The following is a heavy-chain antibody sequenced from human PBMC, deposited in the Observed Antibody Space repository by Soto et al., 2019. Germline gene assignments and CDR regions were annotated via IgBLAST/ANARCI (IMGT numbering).Heavy chain of an antibody. CDR2: IKSKTDGGTT. J-gene: IGHJ6*02. D-gene: IGHD3-3*01. Sequence: PGGSLRLSCAASGFIFSDHYLDWVRQAPGKGLEWVGRIKSKTDGGTTDYATPVKGRFTISRDDSKNTLYLQMNSLKTEDTAVYYCTTLSITIFGVVLMDVWGQGTTVTVSS. CDR3: TTLSITIFGVVLMDV. CDR1: GFIFSDHY. V-gene: IGHV3-15*07.